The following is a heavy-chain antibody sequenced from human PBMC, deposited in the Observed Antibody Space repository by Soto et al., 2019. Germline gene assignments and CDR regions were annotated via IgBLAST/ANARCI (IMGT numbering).Heavy chain of an antibody. J-gene: IGHJ3*02. CDR1: GGSINSYY. Sequence: QVQLQESGPGLVKPSETLSLTCTVSGGSINSYYWSWIRQPPGKGLEWIGYIYYSGSTNYNPSLKSRVTISVDTSKNQFSLKLSSVTAADTAVYYCARLYGIDAFDIWGQGTMVTVSS. CDR2: IYYSGST. CDR3: ARLYGIDAFDI. D-gene: IGHD3-16*02. V-gene: IGHV4-59*08.